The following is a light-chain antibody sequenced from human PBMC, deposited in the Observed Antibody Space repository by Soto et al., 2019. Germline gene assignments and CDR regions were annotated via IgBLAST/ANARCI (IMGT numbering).Light chain of an antibody. CDR3: QQHHTSPIT. CDR1: QSVSSN. J-gene: IGKJ5*01. Sequence: EMVVPQSPGTRVFASGVAATLSCRASQSVSSNLSRHQQKPGQAPRILMYDASTSATGISARFSGSGSGKEITLTISSLHSEHFAVYSCQQHHTSPITFGQGTRLEIK. V-gene: IGKV3-15*01. CDR2: DAS.